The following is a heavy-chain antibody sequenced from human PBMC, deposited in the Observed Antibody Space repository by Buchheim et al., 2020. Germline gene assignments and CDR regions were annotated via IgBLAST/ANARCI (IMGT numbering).Heavy chain of an antibody. D-gene: IGHD3-9*01. CDR3: ARVSAYYDILTGYSFSYYYGMDV. CDR2: IYYSGST. Sequence: QLQLQESGPGLVKPSETLSLTCTDSGGSISSSSYYWGWILQPPGKGLEWIGSIYYSGSTYYNSSLNSRVTTLVDTSKNQFSLKLSSVAAADTAVYYCARVSAYYDILTGYSFSYYYGMDVWGQGTT. V-gene: IGHV4-39*07. J-gene: IGHJ6*02. CDR1: GGSISSSSYY.